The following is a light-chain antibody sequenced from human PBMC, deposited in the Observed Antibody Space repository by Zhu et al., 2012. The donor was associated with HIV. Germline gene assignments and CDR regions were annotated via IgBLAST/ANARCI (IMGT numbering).Light chain of an antibody. CDR1: QDISNY. J-gene: IGKJ3*01. CDR3: QTYNNVPRLVT. CDR2: AAS. Sequence: DIQMTQSPVSLSAFIGDRVTITCRASQDISNYLAWYQQRPGKPPQLLISAASTLQSGVPSRFSGSGSGTLFTLTIDSLRAEDLATYYCQTYNNVPRLVTFGPGTKVD. V-gene: IGKV1-27*01.